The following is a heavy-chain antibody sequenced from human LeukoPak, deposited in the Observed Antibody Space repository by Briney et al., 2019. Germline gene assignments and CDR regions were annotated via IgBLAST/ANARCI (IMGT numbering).Heavy chain of an antibody. V-gene: IGHV1-58*02. CDR3: AALGSGWYERYHAFDI. J-gene: IGHJ3*02. CDR2: IVVGSGNT. D-gene: IGHD6-19*01. CDR1: GFTFTSSA. Sequence: SVKVSCQASGFTFTSSAMQWVRQARGQGLEWIGWIVVGSGNTNYAQKVQERVSINRDMSTSTAYMELSSVRSEDTAVYYVAALGSGWYERYHAFDIWGQGTMVTVSS.